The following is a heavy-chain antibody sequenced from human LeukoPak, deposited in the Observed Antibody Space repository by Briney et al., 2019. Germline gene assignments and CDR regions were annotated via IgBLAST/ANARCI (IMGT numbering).Heavy chain of an antibody. V-gene: IGHV1-46*01. Sequence: ASVKVSCKTSGYTFTSYYFHWVRQAPGQGLEWMGIINPSDGSASYAQRFQGRLTMTRETSTSTVYMELSSLNSEDTAVYYCARGEYYGSGSYLVDYYAMDAWGKGTTVTVSS. CDR1: GYTFTSYY. CDR2: INPSDGSA. J-gene: IGHJ6*04. CDR3: ARGEYYGSGSYLVDYYAMDA. D-gene: IGHD3-10*01.